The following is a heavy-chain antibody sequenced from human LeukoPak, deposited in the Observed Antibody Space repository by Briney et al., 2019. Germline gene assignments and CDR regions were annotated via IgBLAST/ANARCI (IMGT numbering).Heavy chain of an antibody. CDR3: ARDYLGTDYYDWAGDAFDI. V-gene: IGHV4-59*01. J-gene: IGHJ3*02. Sequence: PSETLSLTCTVSGGSISSYYWSWIRQPPGKGLGWIGYIYYSGSTNYNPSLKSRVTISVDTSKNQFSLKLSSVTAADTAVYYCARDYLGTDYYDWAGDAFDIWGQGTMVTVSS. CDR1: GGSISSYY. CDR2: IYYSGST. D-gene: IGHD3-22*01.